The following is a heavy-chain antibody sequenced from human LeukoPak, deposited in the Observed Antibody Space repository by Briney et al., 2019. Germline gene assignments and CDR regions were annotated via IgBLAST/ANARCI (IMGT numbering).Heavy chain of an antibody. CDR2: INPDKGDT. D-gene: IGHD1-1*01. J-gene: IGHJ3*01. Sequence: ASVKVFCKASGYTFTSYGISWVRQAPGQGLEWVGRINPDKGDTTYARRFQGRVTMTRDTSTNTAYMELRRLTSDDAAVYYCARDPAWNAFDVWGQGTLVTVS. V-gene: IGHV1-18*01. CDR3: ARDPAWNAFDV. CDR1: GYTFTSYG.